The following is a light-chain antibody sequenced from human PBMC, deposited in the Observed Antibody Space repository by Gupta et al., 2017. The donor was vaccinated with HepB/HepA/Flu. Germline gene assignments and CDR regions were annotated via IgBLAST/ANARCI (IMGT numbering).Light chain of an antibody. V-gene: IGKV3-15*01. Sequence: EILMTQSPDTLSVSPGERVTLSCRASQSIGNNLAWYQQSPGQAPRLLIYSASTRATHIPHRFSGSGSGTEFALTSSSRQFEDFALYYCQHYKEWWTFGQGTKVEIK. CDR2: SAS. CDR1: QSIGNN. CDR3: QHYKEWWT. J-gene: IGKJ1*01.